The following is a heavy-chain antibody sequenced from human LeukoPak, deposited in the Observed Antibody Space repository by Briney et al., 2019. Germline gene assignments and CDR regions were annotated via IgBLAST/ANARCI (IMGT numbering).Heavy chain of an antibody. J-gene: IGHJ4*02. Sequence: ASVKVPCKASGYTFTSYDINWVRQATGQGLEWMGWMNPNSGNTGYAQKFQGRVTMTRNTSISTAYMELSSLRSEDTAVYCCARGAGSSWIIYNYWGQGTLVTVSS. CDR2: MNPNSGNT. D-gene: IGHD6-13*01. V-gene: IGHV1-8*01. CDR1: GYTFTSYD. CDR3: ARGAGSSWIIYNY.